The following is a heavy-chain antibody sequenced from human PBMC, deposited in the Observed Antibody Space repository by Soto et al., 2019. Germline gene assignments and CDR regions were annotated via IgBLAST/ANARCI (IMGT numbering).Heavy chain of an antibody. CDR3: ARSEATALDY. J-gene: IGHJ4*02. V-gene: IGHV4-39*07. Sequence: PSETLSLTCTVSGGSITSSSYYWGWIRQPPGKGLEWIGSIYYSGRTNYNPSLKSRVTISVDRSQNHFSLQLTSVTAADTAVYYCARSEATALDYWGQGTLVTVSS. CDR1: GGSITSSSYY. CDR2: IYYSGRT.